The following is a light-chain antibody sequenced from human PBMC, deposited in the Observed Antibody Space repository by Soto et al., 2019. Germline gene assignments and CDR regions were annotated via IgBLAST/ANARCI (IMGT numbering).Light chain of an antibody. CDR3: QHYHSYSGA. Sequence: DMQMTQSPSTLSGSVGDRVAITFRASQTISSWLAWYQQKPGKAPKLLIYKSSTLKSGVPSRFSGSGSGTEFTLTISSLQPDDFATYYCQHYHSYSGAFGQGTRWIS. J-gene: IGKJ1*01. CDR2: KSS. CDR1: QTISSW. V-gene: IGKV1-5*03.